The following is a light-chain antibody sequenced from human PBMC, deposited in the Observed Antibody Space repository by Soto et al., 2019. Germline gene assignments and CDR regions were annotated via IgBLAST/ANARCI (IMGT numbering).Light chain of an antibody. Sequence: QSALTQPPSVSGSPGQSVTISCTGTSSDVGSYDSVSWYQQPPGTVPKLMIYEVSNRPSGVPDRFSGSKSGNTASLTISGLQAEDGADYYCSSYTTSRTYVFGTGTKLTVL. V-gene: IGLV2-18*02. CDR2: EVS. CDR3: SSYTTSRTYV. J-gene: IGLJ1*01. CDR1: SSDVGSYDS.